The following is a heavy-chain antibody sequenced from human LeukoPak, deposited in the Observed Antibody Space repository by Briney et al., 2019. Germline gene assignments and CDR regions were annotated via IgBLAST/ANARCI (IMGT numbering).Heavy chain of an antibody. CDR2: IRYDGSNK. CDR1: GFTFSSYG. CDR3: AKPDFPYSSSSPWYFDY. J-gene: IGHJ4*02. D-gene: IGHD6-6*01. V-gene: IGHV3-30*02. Sequence: GGSLRLSCAASGFTFSSYGMHWVRQAPGKGLEWVAFIRYDGSNKYYADSVKGRFTISRDNSKNTLYLQMNSLRAEDTAVYYCAKPDFPYSSSSPWYFDYWGQGTLVTVSS.